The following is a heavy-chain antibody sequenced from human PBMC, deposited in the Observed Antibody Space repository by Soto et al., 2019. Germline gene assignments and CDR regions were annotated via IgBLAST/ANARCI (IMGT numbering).Heavy chain of an antibody. CDR3: ATLWFGEGKY. Sequence: QLQLQESGPGLVKPSETLSLTCTVSGGSISSSSYYWGWIRQPPGKGLEWIGSIYYSGSPYYNPSLKSRVTIPVDTSKNQFSLKLSSVTAADTAVYYCATLWFGEGKYWGQGTLVTVSS. CDR2: IYYSGSP. D-gene: IGHD3-10*01. CDR1: GGSISSSSYY. J-gene: IGHJ4*02. V-gene: IGHV4-39*01.